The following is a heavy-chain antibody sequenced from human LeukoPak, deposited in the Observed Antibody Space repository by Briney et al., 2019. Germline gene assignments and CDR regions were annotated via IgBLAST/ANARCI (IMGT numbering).Heavy chain of an antibody. V-gene: IGHV1-8*01. D-gene: IGHD3-16*01. CDR3: ARARTDLEFGDLAYAFEI. J-gene: IGHJ3*02. Sequence: GAPVKVSCKASGYTFSSYDINWVRQAAGQGLEWMGWMNPNSGNTGYAEKLEGRVSMTRNNPISTAYMELSGLRPEDTAVYYCARARTDLEFGDLAYAFEIWGQGTMVTVSS. CDR2: MNPNSGNT. CDR1: GYTFSSYD.